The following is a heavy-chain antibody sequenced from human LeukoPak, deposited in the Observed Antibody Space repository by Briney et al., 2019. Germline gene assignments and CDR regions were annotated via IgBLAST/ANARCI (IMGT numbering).Heavy chain of an antibody. CDR2: ISSGSTYI. CDR1: GFTFSTYT. J-gene: IGHJ4*02. V-gene: IGHV3-21*04. D-gene: IGHD2-15*01. Sequence: PGGSLRLSCAASGFTFSTYTMNWVRQAPGKGLEWVSSISSGSTYIYYADSVKGRFTISRDNAKNSLYLQMNSLRAEDTAVYYCASGGGSVAAWRWGQGTLVTVSS. CDR3: ASGGGSVAAWR.